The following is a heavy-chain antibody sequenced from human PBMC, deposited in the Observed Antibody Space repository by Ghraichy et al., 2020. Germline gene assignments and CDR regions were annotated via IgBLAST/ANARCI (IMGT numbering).Heavy chain of an antibody. J-gene: IGHJ3*02. CDR2: INPNSGGT. CDR3: ARGEAEYSSSWKAFDI. Sequence: ASVKVSCKASGYTFTGYYMHWVRQAPGQGLEWMGWINPNSGGTNYAQKFQGRVTMTRDTSISTAYMELSRLRSDDTAVYYCARGEAEYSSSWKAFDIWGQGTMVTVSS. CDR1: GYTFTGYY. V-gene: IGHV1-2*02. D-gene: IGHD6-13*01.